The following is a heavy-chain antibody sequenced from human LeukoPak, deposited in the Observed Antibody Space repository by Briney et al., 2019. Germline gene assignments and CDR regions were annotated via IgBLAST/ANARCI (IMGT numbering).Heavy chain of an antibody. CDR1: GYTFTGYY. CDR3: KYGDYEDVDY. V-gene: IGHV1-2*02. D-gene: IGHD4-17*01. J-gene: IGHJ4*02. CDR2: INPNSGGT. Sequence: GASVKVSCKASGYTFTGYYMHWVRQAPGQGLGGMGWINPNSGGTNYAQKFQGRVTMTRDTSISTAYMELSRLRSDDTAVYYCKYGDYEDVDYWGQGTLVTVSS.